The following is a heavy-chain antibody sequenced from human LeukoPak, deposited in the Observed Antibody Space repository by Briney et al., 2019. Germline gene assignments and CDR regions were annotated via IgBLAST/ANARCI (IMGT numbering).Heavy chain of an antibody. V-gene: IGHV3-64*01. D-gene: IGHD6-19*01. Sequence: GGSLRLSCAASGFTFSSHAMHWVRQAPGKGLEYVSAISRNGISTYYANSVKGRFTVSRDNSKNTLYLQMGSLRAEDMAVYYCARGGAVAGTYGLDVWGQGTTVTVSS. CDR2: ISRNGIST. CDR3: ARGGAVAGTYGLDV. CDR1: GFTFSSHA. J-gene: IGHJ6*02.